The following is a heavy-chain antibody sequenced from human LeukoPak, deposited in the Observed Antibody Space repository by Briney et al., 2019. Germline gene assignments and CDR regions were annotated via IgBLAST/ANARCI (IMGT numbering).Heavy chain of an antibody. Sequence: GSLRLSCAASGFIFSSYGMHWVRQAPGKGLERVAFIRYDGSNKYYADSVKGRFTISRDNSKNTLYLQMNSLRAEDTAVYYCAKDLKDIVVVPAAIREFDYWGQGTLVTVSS. J-gene: IGHJ4*02. D-gene: IGHD2-2*02. CDR3: AKDLKDIVVVPAAIREFDY. V-gene: IGHV3-30*02. CDR2: IRYDGSNK. CDR1: GFIFSSYG.